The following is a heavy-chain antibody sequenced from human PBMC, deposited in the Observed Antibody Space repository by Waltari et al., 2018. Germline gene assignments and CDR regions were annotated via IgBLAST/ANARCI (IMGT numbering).Heavy chain of an antibody. J-gene: IGHJ4*02. CDR3: ARTGLQYYYDSSGYFDY. CDR2: IIPIFGTT. CDR1: GATFRSYT. V-gene: IGHV1-69*01. Sequence: QVQLVQSGAEVKKPGSSVKVSCKASGATFRSYTISWGRQAPGTGLEWMGGIIPIFGTTNYTQKFQGRVTITADESTSTAYMELSSLRSEDTAVYYCARTGLQYYYDSSGYFDYWGQGTLVTVSS. D-gene: IGHD3-22*01.